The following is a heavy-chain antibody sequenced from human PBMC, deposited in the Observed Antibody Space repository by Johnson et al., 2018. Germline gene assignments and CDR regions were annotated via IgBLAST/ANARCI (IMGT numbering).Heavy chain of an antibody. J-gene: IGHJ6*02. CDR1: GFTFDDYA. V-gene: IGHV3-9*01. D-gene: IGHD1/OR15-1a*01. CDR2: ISWNGGNI. CDR3: AKSFGVWNTPGMDV. Sequence: EVQLLESGGGLVQPGRSLRLSCAASGFTFDDYALHWVRQAPGKGLEWVSGISWNGGNIAYADSVKGRFTISRDNSKNSLYLQMNSLRVEDTALYYCAKSFGVWNTPGMDVWGQGTTVTVSS.